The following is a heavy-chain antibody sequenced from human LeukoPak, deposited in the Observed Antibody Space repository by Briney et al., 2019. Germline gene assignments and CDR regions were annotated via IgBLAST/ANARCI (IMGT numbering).Heavy chain of an antibody. CDR3: AREYYYDSSGLLGNAFDI. CDR2: IYSGGST. V-gene: IGHV3-53*01. Sequence: GGSLRLSCAASGFTVSSNYMSWVRQAPGKGLEWVSVIYSGGSTYYADSVKGRFTISRDNSKNTLYLQMNSLRAKDTAVYYCAREYYYDSSGLLGNAFDIWGQGQWSPSLQ. CDR1: GFTVSSNY. J-gene: IGHJ3*02. D-gene: IGHD3-22*01.